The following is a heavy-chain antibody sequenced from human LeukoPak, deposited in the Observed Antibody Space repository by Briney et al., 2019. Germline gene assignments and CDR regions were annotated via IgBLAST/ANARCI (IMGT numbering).Heavy chain of an antibody. CDR3: AKMTRGGGDAFDI. V-gene: IGHV3-9*03. D-gene: IGHD3-16*01. Sequence: PGGSLRLSCAASGFTFDDYAMHWVRQAPGKGLEWVSGISWNSGSIGYADSVKGRFTISRDNAKNSLYLQMNSLRAEDMALYYCAKMTRGGGDAFDIWGQGTMVTVSS. CDR1: GFTFDDYA. CDR2: ISWNSGSI. J-gene: IGHJ3*02.